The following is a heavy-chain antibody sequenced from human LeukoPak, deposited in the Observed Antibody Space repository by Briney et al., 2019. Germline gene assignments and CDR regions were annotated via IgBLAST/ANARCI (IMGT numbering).Heavy chain of an antibody. J-gene: IGHJ5*02. CDR1: GYTFTSYD. CDR2: MNPNSGNT. V-gene: IGHV1-8*01. Sequence: ASVKVSCKASGYTFTSYDINWVRQATGQGLEWMGWMNPNSGNTCYAQKFQGRVTMTRNTSISTAYMELSSLRSEDTAVYYCARGRISSRNWFDPWGQGTLVIVSS. CDR3: ARGRISSRNWFDP. D-gene: IGHD2-15*01.